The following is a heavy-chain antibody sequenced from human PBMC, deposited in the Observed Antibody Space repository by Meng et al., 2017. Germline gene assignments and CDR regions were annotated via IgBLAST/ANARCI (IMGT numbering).Heavy chain of an antibody. Sequence: QVQLGHCGLEWKKTGASVMVSCKTSGYTFTSYAMNWVRQAPGQGLEWMGWINTNTGNPTYAQRFTGRFVFSLDTSVSTAYLQISSLKAEDTAVYYCATISPRDSSGLSFDYWGQGTLVTVSS. D-gene: IGHD3-22*01. CDR2: INTNTGNP. V-gene: IGHV7-4-1*02. J-gene: IGHJ4*02. CDR1: GYTFTSYA. CDR3: ATISPRDSSGLSFDY.